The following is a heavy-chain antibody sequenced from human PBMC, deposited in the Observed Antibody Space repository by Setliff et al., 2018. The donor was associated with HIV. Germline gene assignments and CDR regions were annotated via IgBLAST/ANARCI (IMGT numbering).Heavy chain of an antibody. Sequence: ASVKVSCKASGYTLSDYYMHGVRQAPGQGLEWMGWINPNKGDTNYAQHFQDRVSMTRDTSISTVYMELSRLGSDDTAVYYCARSGAGYSTGPLYYYMDVWGKGTTVTVS. V-gene: IGHV1-2*02. J-gene: IGHJ6*03. CDR1: GYTLSDYY. CDR3: ARSGAGYSTGPLYYYMDV. CDR2: INPNKGDT. D-gene: IGHD5-18*01.